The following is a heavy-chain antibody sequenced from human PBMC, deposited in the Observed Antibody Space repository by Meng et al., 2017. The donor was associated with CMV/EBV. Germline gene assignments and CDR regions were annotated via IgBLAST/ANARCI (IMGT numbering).Heavy chain of an antibody. CDR2: IRYDGSNK. D-gene: IGHD2-21*01. CDR3: AKDHVVVIALPPNWFDP. CDR1: GFTFSSYG. J-gene: IGHJ5*02. V-gene: IGHV3-30*02. Sequence: GESLKISCAASGFTFSSYGMHWVRQAPGKGLEWVAFIRYDGSNKYYADSVKGRFTISRDNSKNTLYLQMNSLRAEDTAVYYCAKDHVVVIALPPNWFDPWGQGTLVIVSS.